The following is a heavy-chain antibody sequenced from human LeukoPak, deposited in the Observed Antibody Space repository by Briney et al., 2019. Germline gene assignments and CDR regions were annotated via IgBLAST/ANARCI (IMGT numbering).Heavy chain of an antibody. CDR1: GFTFSSYA. CDR3: AISWELQAPLHY. J-gene: IGHJ4*02. D-gene: IGHD1-26*01. Sequence: PGGSLRLSCAASGFTFSSYAMHWVRQAPGKGLEYVSAISSNGGSTYYANSVKGRFTISRDNSKNTLYLQMGSQRAEDMAVYYCAISWELQAPLHYWGQGTLVTVSS. V-gene: IGHV3-64*01. CDR2: ISSNGGST.